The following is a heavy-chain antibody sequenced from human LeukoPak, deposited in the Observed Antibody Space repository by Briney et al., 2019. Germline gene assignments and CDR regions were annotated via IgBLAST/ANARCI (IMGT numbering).Heavy chain of an antibody. CDR2: ISYDGSNK. CDR3: AKESGGSYGNY. D-gene: IGHD1-26*01. CDR1: GFTFSSYG. V-gene: IGHV3-30*18. J-gene: IGHJ4*02. Sequence: QPGRSLRLSCAASGFTFSSYGMHWVRQAPGKGLEWVAVISYDGSNKYYADSVKGRFTISRDNSKNTLYLQMNSLRAEDTAVYYCAKESGGSYGNYWGQGTLVTVSS.